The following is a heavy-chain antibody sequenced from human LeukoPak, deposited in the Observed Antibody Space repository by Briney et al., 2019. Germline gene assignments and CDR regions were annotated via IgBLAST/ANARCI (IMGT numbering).Heavy chain of an antibody. V-gene: IGHV3-30*02. CDR3: AKGTQRGNSGWGYFFDQ. CDR2: IRYDGSNK. Sequence: GGSLRLSCAASGFTFSSYGMHWVRQAPGKGLEWVAFIRYDGSNKYYADSVKGRFTISRDNSKNTLYLQMNSLRAEDTAVYYCAKGTQRGNSGWGYFFDQWGQGTLVTVSS. J-gene: IGHJ4*02. CDR1: GFTFSSYG. D-gene: IGHD6-19*01.